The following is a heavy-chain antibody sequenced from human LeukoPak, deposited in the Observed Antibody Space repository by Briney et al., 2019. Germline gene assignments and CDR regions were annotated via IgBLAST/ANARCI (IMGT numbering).Heavy chain of an antibody. J-gene: IGHJ4*02. V-gene: IGHV4-39*07. CDR2: IYYSGST. CDR3: ASEAYYYDSSGYYKY. CDR1: GGSISSSSYY. Sequence: PSETLSLTCTVSGGSISSSSYYWGWIRQPPGKGLEWIGSIYYSGSTYYNPSLKSRITISVDTSKNHFSLKLSSVTGADTAVYYCASEAYYYDSSGYYKYWGQGTLVTVSS. D-gene: IGHD3-22*01.